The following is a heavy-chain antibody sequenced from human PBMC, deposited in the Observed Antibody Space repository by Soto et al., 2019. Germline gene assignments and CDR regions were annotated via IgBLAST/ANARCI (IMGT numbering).Heavy chain of an antibody. J-gene: IGHJ4*02. V-gene: IGHV1-69*02. Sequence: QVQLVQSGAEVKKPGSSMKVSCKASGGTFSSYTISWVRQAPGQGLEWMGRIIPILGIANYAQKFQGRVTITADKSTSTAYMELSSLRSEDTAVYYCARASPGSSTSGAFDYWGQGTLVTVSS. D-gene: IGHD2-2*01. CDR1: GGTFSSYT. CDR2: IIPILGIA. CDR3: ARASPGSSTSGAFDY.